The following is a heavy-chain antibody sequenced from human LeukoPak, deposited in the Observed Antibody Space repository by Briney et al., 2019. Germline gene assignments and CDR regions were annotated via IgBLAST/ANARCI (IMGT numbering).Heavy chain of an antibody. V-gene: IGHV1-46*01. CDR2: INPSGSRT. CDR1: GYTFTDYY. Sequence: ASVKVSCKASGYTFTDYYMHWVRQAPGRGLEWVGLINPSGSRTICAQKFQGRVTMTRDTSTSTDYMELSSLTSEDTAVHYCARDNSYRDSSWWFDPWGQETLVTVSS. J-gene: IGHJ5*02. CDR3: ARDNSYRDSSWWFDP. D-gene: IGHD6-6*01.